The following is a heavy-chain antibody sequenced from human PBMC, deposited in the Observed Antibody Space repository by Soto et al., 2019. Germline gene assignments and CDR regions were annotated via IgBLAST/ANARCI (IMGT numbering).Heavy chain of an antibody. CDR3: ARGGYYGDYYYFDY. D-gene: IGHD4-17*01. CDR1: GGSISSYY. V-gene: IGHV4-59*01. J-gene: IGHJ4*02. CDR2: IHYSGST. Sequence: QVQLQESGPGLVKPSETLSLTCTVSGGSISSYYWSWIRQPPGKGLEWIGYIHYSGSTNYNPSLKSRVTISVDTSKNQFSLKLSSVTAADTAVYYCARGGYYGDYYYFDYWGQGTLVTVSS.